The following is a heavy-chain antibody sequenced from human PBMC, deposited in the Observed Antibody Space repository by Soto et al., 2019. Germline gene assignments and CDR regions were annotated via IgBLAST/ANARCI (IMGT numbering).Heavy chain of an antibody. CDR3: ARDRDFGVVIDAFDS. V-gene: IGHV3-7*01. Sequence: GGSLRLSCAASGFTFSSYWMSWVRQAPGKGLEWVANIKQDGSEKYYVDSVKGRFTISRDNAKNSLYLQMNSLRAEDTAVYYCARDRDFGVVIDAFDSWGKGTRVTVSS. D-gene: IGHD3-3*01. CDR2: IKQDGSEK. J-gene: IGHJ3*02. CDR1: GFTFSSYW.